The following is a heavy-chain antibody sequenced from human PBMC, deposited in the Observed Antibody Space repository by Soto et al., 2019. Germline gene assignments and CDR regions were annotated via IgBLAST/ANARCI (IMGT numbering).Heavy chain of an antibody. D-gene: IGHD2-15*01. J-gene: IGHJ5*02. CDR3: AQNEDRGNGSNQAGWFNT. Sequence: KESGPVLVKPTETLTLTCTVSGFSLSNAGMGVSWIRQPPGKALEWLAHIFSNDERRFSTSLKNRLSISKDYSNSQVVLIMSTMHPVAAASYYDAQNEDRGNGSNQAGWFNTAGQWSLVHVSS. V-gene: IGHV2-26*01. CDR2: IFSNDER. CDR1: GFSLSNAGMG.